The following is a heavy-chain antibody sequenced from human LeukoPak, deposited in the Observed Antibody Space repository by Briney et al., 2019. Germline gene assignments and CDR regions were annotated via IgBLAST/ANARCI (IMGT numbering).Heavy chain of an antibody. V-gene: IGHV1-3*01. D-gene: IGHD6-19*01. J-gene: IGHJ4*02. CDR2: INAGIGET. Sequence: ASVKVSCKASGYTFTSYSKYTIHWVRQAPGQRLEWMGWINAGIGETRYSRKFQGRVTFTGDTSANTVYMELNSLISEDTAVYYCARDSDTSDWAWVYWGQGTLVTVSS. CDR1: GYTFTSYS. CDR3: ARDSDTSDWAWVY.